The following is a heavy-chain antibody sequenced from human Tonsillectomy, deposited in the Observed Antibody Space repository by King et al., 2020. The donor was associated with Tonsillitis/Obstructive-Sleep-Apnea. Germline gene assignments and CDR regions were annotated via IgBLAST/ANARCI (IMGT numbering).Heavy chain of an antibody. D-gene: IGHD3-16*02. J-gene: IGHJ5*02. V-gene: IGHV3-30*01. CDR1: GFTFSSYA. Sequence: VQLVESGGGVVQPGRSLRLSCAASGFTFSSYAMHWVRQAPGKGLEWVAVISYDGSNKYYADSVKGRFTISRDNSNNTLYLQMNSLRAEETAVYYCARGPGGDYIWGSYRYISWFDPWGQGTLVTVSS. CDR2: ISYDGSNK. CDR3: ARGPGGDYIWGSYRYISWFDP.